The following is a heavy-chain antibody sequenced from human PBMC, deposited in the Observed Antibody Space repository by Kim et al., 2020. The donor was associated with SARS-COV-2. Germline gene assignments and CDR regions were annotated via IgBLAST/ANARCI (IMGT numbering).Heavy chain of an antibody. CDR3: AKSIRSYYLGVFEH. V-gene: IGHV3-23*01. Sequence: GSLRLSCVASGFDLSSHAMNWVRLAPGKGLEWVSAIVRSGDKTYYADSVKGRFTVSRDTSKNMLHLQMDSLSAEDTAIYYCAKSIRSYYLGVFEHWGQG. D-gene: IGHD1-26*01. CDR2: IVRSGDKT. CDR1: GFDLSSHA. J-gene: IGHJ4*02.